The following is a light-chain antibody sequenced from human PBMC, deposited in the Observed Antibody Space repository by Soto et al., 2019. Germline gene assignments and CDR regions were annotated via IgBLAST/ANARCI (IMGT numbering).Light chain of an antibody. CDR1: QSVSGN. Sequence: EIVMTQSPATLSVSPGERATLSCRASQSVSGNLAWYQQKPGQAPRLLIYGASTRATGIPARFSGSGSGTESTVTISSLQSADFAVYYCQQYNNWPPSFGQGTKVEIK. CDR2: GAS. J-gene: IGKJ1*01. CDR3: QQYNNWPPS. V-gene: IGKV3-15*01.